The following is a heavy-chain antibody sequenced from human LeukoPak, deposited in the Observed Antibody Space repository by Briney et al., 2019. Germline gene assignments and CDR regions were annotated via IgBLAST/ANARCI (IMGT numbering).Heavy chain of an antibody. D-gene: IGHD5-24*01. CDR1: GGSISSNSYY. V-gene: IGHV4-39*01. CDR2: IYYSGST. Sequence: SETLSLTCAVSGGSISSNSYYWGWIRQPPGKGLEWIGSIYYSGSTYYNPSLESRVTISVDTSKNQFSLKLSSVTAADTAVYYCARAGFLQSGGAFDIWGQGTMVTVSS. CDR3: ARAGFLQSGGAFDI. J-gene: IGHJ3*02.